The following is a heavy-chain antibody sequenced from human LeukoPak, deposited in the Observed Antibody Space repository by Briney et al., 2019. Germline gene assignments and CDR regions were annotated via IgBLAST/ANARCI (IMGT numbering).Heavy chain of an antibody. CDR3: ARGPYYYYGMDV. V-gene: IGHV3-23*01. CDR1: GFTFSSYA. Sequence: GGSLRLSCAASGFTFSSYAMSWVRQAPGKGLEWVSAISGSGGSTYYADSVKGRFTISRDNSKNTLYLQMNSLRAEDTAVYYCARGPYYYYGMDVWGQGTTVTVSS. J-gene: IGHJ6*02. CDR2: ISGSGGST.